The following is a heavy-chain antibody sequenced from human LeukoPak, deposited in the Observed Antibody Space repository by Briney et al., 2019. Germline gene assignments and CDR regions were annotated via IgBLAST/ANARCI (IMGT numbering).Heavy chain of an antibody. D-gene: IGHD6-19*01. J-gene: IGHJ6*03. CDR2: IYYSGST. CDR3: ARGRGIAVAALIHYYYMDV. Sequence: SETLSLTCTVSGGSISSSNYYWGWIRQPPGKGLEWIGSIYYSGSTYYSPSLKSRVTISVDTSKNQFSLKLSSVTAADTAVYSCARGRGIAVAALIHYYYMDVWGKGTTVPVSS. V-gene: IGHV4-39*07. CDR1: GGSISSSNYY.